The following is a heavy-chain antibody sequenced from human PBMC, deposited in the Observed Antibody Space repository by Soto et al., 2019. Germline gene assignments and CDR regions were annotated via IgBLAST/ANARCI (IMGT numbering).Heavy chain of an antibody. Sequence: VESLTISCKVSGYSFTSYWISWVLQMPGKGLECMGRIDPSDSYTNYSPSFQGHVTISADKPISTAYLQWSSLKASDTAMYYCARLRRQLTDYWGQGTLVTVSS. CDR1: GYSFTSYW. CDR2: IDPSDSYT. J-gene: IGHJ4*02. D-gene: IGHD6-6*01. CDR3: ARLRRQLTDY. V-gene: IGHV5-10-1*01.